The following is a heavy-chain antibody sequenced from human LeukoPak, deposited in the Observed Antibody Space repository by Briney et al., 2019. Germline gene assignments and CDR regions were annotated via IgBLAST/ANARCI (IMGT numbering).Heavy chain of an antibody. CDR3: ARSQWLALDAFDI. CDR2: ISSSSSTI. J-gene: IGHJ3*02. Sequence: GGSLRLSCAASGFTFSSYSMNWVRQAPGKGLEWVSYISSSSSTIYYADSVKGRFTISRDNAKNSLYLQMNSLRAEDTAVYYCARSQWLALDAFDIWGQGTMVTVSS. CDR1: GFTFSSYS. D-gene: IGHD6-19*01. V-gene: IGHV3-48*04.